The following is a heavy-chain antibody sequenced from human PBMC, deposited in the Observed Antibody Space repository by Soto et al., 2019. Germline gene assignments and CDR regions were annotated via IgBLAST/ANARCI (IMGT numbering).Heavy chain of an antibody. CDR1: GGTFSSYA. D-gene: IGHD6-6*01. CDR2: IIPIFGTA. CDR3: DKMEADRHMGGVDT. J-gene: IGHJ3*02. Sequence: GASVKVSCKASGGTFSSYAISWVRQAPGQGLEWMGGIIPIFGTANYAQKFQGRVTITADESTSTAYMELSSLRSEDTAVYYCDKMEADRHMGGVDTWGQGTMATVSS. V-gene: IGHV1-69*13.